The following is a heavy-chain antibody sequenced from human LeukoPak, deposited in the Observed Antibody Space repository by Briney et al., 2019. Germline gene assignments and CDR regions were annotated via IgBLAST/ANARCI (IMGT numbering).Heavy chain of an antibody. CDR1: GFTFSSYW. V-gene: IGHV3-30*03. CDR3: ATSTYSDILTLDY. CDR2: ISFHGSNK. J-gene: IGHJ4*02. D-gene: IGHD3-9*01. Sequence: GGSLRLSCAASGFTFSSYWMHWVRQAPGKGLEWVAVISFHGSNKYYADSVKGRFTISRDNSKNTLYLQMNSLRAEDTAVYYCATSTYSDILTLDYWGQGTLVTVSS.